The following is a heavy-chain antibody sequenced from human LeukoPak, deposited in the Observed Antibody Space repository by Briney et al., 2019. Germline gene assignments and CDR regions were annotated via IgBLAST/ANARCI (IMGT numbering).Heavy chain of an antibody. Sequence: GGSLRLSCAASGFTVSSNYMSWVRQAPGKGLEWVSVIYSGGSTYYADSVKGRFTISRDNSKNTLYLQMNSLRAEDTAVYYCARYGDSTRGFDYWGQGTLVTVSS. D-gene: IGHD4-17*01. V-gene: IGHV3-53*01. CDR2: IYSGGST. J-gene: IGHJ4*02. CDR1: GFTVSSNY. CDR3: ARYGDSTRGFDY.